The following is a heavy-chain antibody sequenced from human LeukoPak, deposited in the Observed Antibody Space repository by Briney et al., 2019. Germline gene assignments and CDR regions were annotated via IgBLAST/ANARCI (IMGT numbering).Heavy chain of an antibody. V-gene: IGHV4-39*07. CDR2: TYYIRST. CDR3: ARVGITMVRGVIRPDWFDP. J-gene: IGHJ5*02. CDR1: GRSLTSISYY. D-gene: IGHD3-10*01. Sequence: PSETLSLTCPVSGRSLTSISYYWGWIRQPPGRGLEWFGRTYYIRSTHYNPSLKRRVTISVDTSKNQFSLKLSSVTAADTAVYYCARVGITMVRGVIRPDWFDPWGQGTLVTVSS.